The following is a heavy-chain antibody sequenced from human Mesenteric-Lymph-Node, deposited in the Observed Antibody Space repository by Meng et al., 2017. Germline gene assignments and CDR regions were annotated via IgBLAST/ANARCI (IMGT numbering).Heavy chain of an antibody. CDR3: TKCTVNSVHSSGWGNWFGP. J-gene: IGHJ5*02. D-gene: IGHD6-19*01. V-gene: IGHV3-23*01. Sequence: GGSLRLSCAASTLSLSSSAMSWVRQAPGKGLEWVSSISRTGDTYYADSVKGRFTISRDKSTNTVFLQMNSLKVDDTAVFYCTKCTVNSVHSSGWGNWFGPWGQGTLVTVSS. CDR1: TLSLSSSA. CDR2: ISRTGDT.